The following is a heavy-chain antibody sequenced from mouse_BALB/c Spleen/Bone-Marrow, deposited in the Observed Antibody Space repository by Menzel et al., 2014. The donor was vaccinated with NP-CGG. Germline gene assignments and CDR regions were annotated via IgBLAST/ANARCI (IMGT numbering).Heavy chain of an antibody. CDR1: GFSLTSYG. V-gene: IGHV2-9*02. CDR3: ARDRYGNYFYYAMDY. CDR2: IWAGGST. D-gene: IGHD2-10*02. Sequence: VMLVESGPGLVAPPQSLSITCTVSGFSLTSYGVHWVRQPPGKGLEWLGVIWAGGSTNYNSALMSRLSISKDNSKSQVFLKMNSLQTDDTAMYYCARDRYGNYFYYAMDYWGQGTSVTVSS. J-gene: IGHJ4*01.